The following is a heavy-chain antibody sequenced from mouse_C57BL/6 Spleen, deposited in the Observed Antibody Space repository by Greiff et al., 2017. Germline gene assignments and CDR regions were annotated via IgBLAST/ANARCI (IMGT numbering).Heavy chain of an antibody. CDR1: GFTFSSYA. Sequence: DVMLVESGEGLVKPGGSLKLSCAASGFTFSSYAMSWVRQTPEKRLEWVAYISSGGDYIYYADTVKGRVPISRDNARNTLYLQMRSLKSEDTAMYYCTRGGYDEDYYAMDYWGQGTSVTVSS. CDR3: TRGGYDEDYYAMDY. CDR2: ISSGGDYI. D-gene: IGHD2-2*01. J-gene: IGHJ4*01. V-gene: IGHV5-9-1*02.